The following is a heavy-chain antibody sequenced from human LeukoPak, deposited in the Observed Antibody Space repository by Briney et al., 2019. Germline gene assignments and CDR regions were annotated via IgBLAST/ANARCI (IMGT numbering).Heavy chain of an antibody. J-gene: IGHJ4*02. V-gene: IGHV3-23*01. CDR1: GFTLRHFA. Sequence: HPGGSLRLSCAVSGFTLRHFAMNWVRQAPGKGLEWVPSIASDGDTFYADSVKGRFTISRDISENTLQLQMNSLRADDTAVYFCANEAHRHLDLHNWGQGTLVTVSS. CDR3: ANEAHRHLDLHN. CDR2: IASDGDT.